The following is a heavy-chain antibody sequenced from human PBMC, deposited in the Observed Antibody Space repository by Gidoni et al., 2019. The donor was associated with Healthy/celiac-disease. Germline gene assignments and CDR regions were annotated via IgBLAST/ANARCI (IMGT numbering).Heavy chain of an antibody. V-gene: IGHV3-48*01. CDR1: GFPFSRYS. CDR2: ISSRSSTR. D-gene: IGHD3-22*01. Sequence: EVQLVASGGGLVQPGGSLSLSCAASGFPFSRYSMNWVRQAPGKGLEWVSSISSRSSTRYYADSVKGRFTISRDNAKNSLYLQMNSLRVEDTAVYYCARELPYYYDSSGYYPHGVDYWGQGTLVTVSS. CDR3: ARELPYYYDSSGYYPHGVDY. J-gene: IGHJ4*02.